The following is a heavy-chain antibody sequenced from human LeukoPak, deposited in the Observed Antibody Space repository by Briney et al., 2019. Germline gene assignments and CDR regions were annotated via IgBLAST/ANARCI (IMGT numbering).Heavy chain of an antibody. CDR2: IKSKADGGTT. J-gene: IGHJ4*02. CDR1: GFTFSNAW. D-gene: IGHD3-9*01. V-gene: IGHV3-15*01. CDR3: TTENKYYDILTGYYTFDY. Sequence: GGSLRLSCAASGFTFSNAWMSWVRQAPGKGLEWVGRIKSKADGGTTDYAAPVKGRFTISRDDSKNTLYLQMNSLKTEDTAVYYCTTENKYYDILTGYYTFDYWGQGTLVTVSS.